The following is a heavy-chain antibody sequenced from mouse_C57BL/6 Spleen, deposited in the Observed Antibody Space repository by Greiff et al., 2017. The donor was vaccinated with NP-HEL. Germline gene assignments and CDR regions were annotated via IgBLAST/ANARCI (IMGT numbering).Heavy chain of an antibody. V-gene: IGHV5-6*01. CDR3: ATLDSPFAY. J-gene: IGHJ3*01. CDR2: ISSGGSYT. CDR1: GFTFSSYG. D-gene: IGHD3-2*01. Sequence: EVQLVESGGDLVKPGGSLKLSCAASGFTFSSYGMSWVRQTPDKRLEWVATISSGGSYTYYPDSVTGRFTISRDNAKNTLYLQMSSLRSEDTAMYYCATLDSPFAYWGQGTLVTVSA.